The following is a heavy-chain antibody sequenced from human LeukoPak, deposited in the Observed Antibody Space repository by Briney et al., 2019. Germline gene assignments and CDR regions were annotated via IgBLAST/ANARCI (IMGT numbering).Heavy chain of an antibody. V-gene: IGHV5-51*01. Sequence: GESLKISCKGSGYSFTSYWIGWVRQMPGKGLEWMWIIYPGDSDTRYSPSFQGQVTISADKSISTAYLQWSSLKASDTAMYYCARPSDYVWGSYRYEGGEFDYWGQGTLVTVSS. D-gene: IGHD3-16*02. CDR3: ARPSDYVWGSYRYEGGEFDY. CDR2: IYPGDSDT. J-gene: IGHJ4*02. CDR1: GYSFTSYW.